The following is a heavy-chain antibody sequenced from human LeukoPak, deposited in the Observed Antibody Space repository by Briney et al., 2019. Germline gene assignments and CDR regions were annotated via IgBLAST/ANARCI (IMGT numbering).Heavy chain of an antibody. Sequence: GGSLRLSCAASGFTFSSYSMNWVRQAPGKGLEWLSSISSSSHYIYYADSVKGRFTISRDNAKNSLYLQINSLRAEDTAVYYCARKTDSGGQGDYWGPGTLVTVSS. CDR1: GFTFSSYS. D-gene: IGHD3-22*01. V-gene: IGHV3-21*01. J-gene: IGHJ4*02. CDR2: ISSSSHYI. CDR3: ARKTDSGGQGDY.